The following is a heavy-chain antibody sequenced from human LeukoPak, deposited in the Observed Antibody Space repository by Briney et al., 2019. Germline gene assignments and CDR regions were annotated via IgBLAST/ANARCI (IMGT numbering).Heavy chain of an antibody. V-gene: IGHV3-23*01. CDR1: RFTFNSYA. J-gene: IGHJ4*02. CDR2: IGGSNGIT. Sequence: GGSLRLSCAASRFTFNSYAMSWVRQAPGKGLEWVSVIGGSNGITFYVGSVKGRFTISRDNSKDTLYLQMNSLRAEDTAIYYCARNENSGWGYFDYWGQGTLVTVSS. D-gene: IGHD5-12*01. CDR3: ARNENSGWGYFDY.